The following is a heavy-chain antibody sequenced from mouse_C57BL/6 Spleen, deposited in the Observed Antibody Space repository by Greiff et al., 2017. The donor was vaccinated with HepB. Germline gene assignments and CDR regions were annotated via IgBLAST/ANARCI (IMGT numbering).Heavy chain of an antibody. CDR2: IYPRSGNT. D-gene: IGHD4-1*01. J-gene: IGHJ4*01. V-gene: IGHV1-81*01. CDR3: ARRMELGLYYAMDY. CDR1: GYTFTSYG. Sequence: QVHVKQSGAELARPGASVKLSCKASGYTFTSYGISWVKQRTGQGLEWIGEIYPRSGNTYYNEKFKGKATLTADKSSSTAYMELRSLTSEDSAVYFCARRMELGLYYAMDYWGQGTSVTVSS.